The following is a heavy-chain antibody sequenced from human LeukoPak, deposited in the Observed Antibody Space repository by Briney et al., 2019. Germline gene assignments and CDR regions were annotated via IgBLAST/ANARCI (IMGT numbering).Heavy chain of an antibody. D-gene: IGHD6-6*01. Sequence: PGGXXRLSCAASGFTVSSNYMSWVRQAPGKGLEWVSVIYSGGSTYYTDSVRGRFTISRDNSKNTLYLQMNSLRAEDTAVYYCATYSGSSRNYYYYYYMDVWGKGTTVTVSS. V-gene: IGHV3-53*01. CDR3: ATYSGSSRNYYYYYYMDV. CDR2: IYSGGST. J-gene: IGHJ6*03. CDR1: GFTVSSNY.